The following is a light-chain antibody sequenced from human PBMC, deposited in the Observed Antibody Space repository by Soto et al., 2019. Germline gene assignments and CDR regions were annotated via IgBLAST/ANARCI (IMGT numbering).Light chain of an antibody. Sequence: DIVLTQSTDTLSLSPGERATLSCRASQSVRNSYLAWYQQKPGQPPSLVIYGTSNGATGVPDRFSGSGSGTDFSLTISRLEPEDFAVYYCHQYGSSPYTFGXGT. J-gene: IGKJ2*01. CDR1: QSVRNSY. CDR2: GTS. V-gene: IGKV3-20*01. CDR3: HQYGSSPYT.